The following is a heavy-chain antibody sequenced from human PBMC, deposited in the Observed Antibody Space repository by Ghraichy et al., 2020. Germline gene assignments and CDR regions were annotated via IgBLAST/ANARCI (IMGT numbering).Heavy chain of an antibody. CDR3: GGGVRGEQSWMGDADY. Sequence: GGSLRLSCSASGFTFRTYAMHWVRQAPGKGLECVSVIGHEGLTTDYVDSVKGRFAISRDSSRTVYLQMRNLRTADAAVYYCGGGVRGEQSWMGDADYWGQGTRVTVSS. J-gene: IGHJ4*02. CDR2: IGHEGLTT. D-gene: IGHD1-26*01. V-gene: IGHV3-64D*06. CDR1: GFTFRTYA.